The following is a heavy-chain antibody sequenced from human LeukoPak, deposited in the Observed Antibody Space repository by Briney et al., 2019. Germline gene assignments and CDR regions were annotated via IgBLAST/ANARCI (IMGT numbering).Heavy chain of an antibody. Sequence: GGSLTLPCAASGFTFSSYGMHGARQAPGKGLEGVAVISFDATNKYYADSVKGRFTISRDNSKNTLYLQMNSLRAEDTAVYYCAKDSSADDSSGYSYYFDYWGQGTLVTVSS. CDR3: AKDSSADDSSGYSYYFDY. CDR1: GFTFSSYG. J-gene: IGHJ4*02. CDR2: ISFDATNK. V-gene: IGHV3-30*18. D-gene: IGHD3-22*01.